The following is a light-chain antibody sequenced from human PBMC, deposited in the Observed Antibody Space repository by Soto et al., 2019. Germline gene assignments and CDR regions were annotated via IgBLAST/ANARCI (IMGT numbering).Light chain of an antibody. CDR1: QDISNY. CDR2: DAS. CDR3: QQYDNLPFT. V-gene: IGKV1-33*01. J-gene: IGKJ3*01. Sequence: DIQMTQSPSSLCASVGDRVTITCQASQDISNYLNWYQQKPGKAPKLLIYDASNLETGVPSRFSGSGSGTDFTFTISSLQPEDIATYYCQQYDNLPFTFGPGTNVDIK.